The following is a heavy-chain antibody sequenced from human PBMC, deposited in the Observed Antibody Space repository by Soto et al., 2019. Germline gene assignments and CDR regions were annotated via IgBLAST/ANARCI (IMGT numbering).Heavy chain of an antibody. V-gene: IGHV3-21*01. CDR2: ISSGSSYI. Sequence: GGSLRLSCAASGFTFSSYSMNWVRQAPGKGLEWVSSISSGSSYIYYADSVKGRFTISRDNAKNSLYLQMNSLRAEDTAVYYCARDKGSEGSSPGGGDYMDVRGKGTTVTVSS. J-gene: IGHJ6*03. CDR1: GFTFSSYS. D-gene: IGHD3-10*01. CDR3: ARDKGSEGSSPGGGDYMDV.